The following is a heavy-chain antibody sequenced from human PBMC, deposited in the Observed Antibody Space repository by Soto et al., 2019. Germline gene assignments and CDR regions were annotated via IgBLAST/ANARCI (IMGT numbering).Heavy chain of an antibody. D-gene: IGHD6-19*01. V-gene: IGHV3-30*18. Sequence: QVQLEESGGNVVQPGRSLRLSCAASGFSFSDSGMQWVRQAPGKGLASVALLAYDGAKEYYADSVKGRFTISRDNSKNTVFLQMNSLGPEDTDVYYCGKDLTGEQWLGVMHYWGQGTLVTVSS. CDR2: LAYDGAKE. CDR1: GFSFSDSG. J-gene: IGHJ4*02. CDR3: GKDLTGEQWLGVMHY.